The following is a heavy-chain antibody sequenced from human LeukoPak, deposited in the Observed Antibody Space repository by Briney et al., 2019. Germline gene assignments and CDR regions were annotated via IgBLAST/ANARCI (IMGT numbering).Heavy chain of an antibody. Sequence: GSVKVSCKASGYTFTSYDINWVRQATGQGLEWMGWMNPNSGNTGYAQKFQGRVTMTRNTSISTAYMELSSLRSEDTAVYYCASLYFDWLWTDYYYYGMDVWGQGTTVTVSS. J-gene: IGHJ6*02. CDR1: GYTFTSYD. CDR3: ASLYFDWLWTDYYYYGMDV. D-gene: IGHD3-9*01. V-gene: IGHV1-8*01. CDR2: MNPNSGNT.